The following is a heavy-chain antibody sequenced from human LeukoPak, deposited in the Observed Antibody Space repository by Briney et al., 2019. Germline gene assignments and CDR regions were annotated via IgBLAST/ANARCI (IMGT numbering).Heavy chain of an antibody. CDR2: IKEDGSEE. J-gene: IGHJ4*02. D-gene: IGHD3-10*01. CDR1: GFTLGHYW. CDR3: AKGPLSTYYGSGSYFIS. V-gene: IGHV3-7*01. Sequence: PGGSLRLSCAASGFTLGHYWMTWVRQAPGKGLEWVANIKEDGSEEYYVDSVKGRFTISRDNAKNSLYLQMNSLRAEDTAVYYCAKGPLSTYYGSGSYFISWGQGTLVTVSS.